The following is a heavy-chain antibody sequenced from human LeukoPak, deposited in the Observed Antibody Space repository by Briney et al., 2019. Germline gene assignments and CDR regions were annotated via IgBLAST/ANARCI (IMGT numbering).Heavy chain of an antibody. Sequence: GGSLRLSCAASGFTFSSYWMSWVRQAPGKGLDWVANIKQDGSEKYYVDSVKGRFTISRDNAKNSLYLQMNSLRAEDTAVYYCARDTAAMVRGVIIDNWFDPWGQGTLVTVSS. D-gene: IGHD3-10*01. J-gene: IGHJ5*02. CDR1: GFTFSSYW. CDR2: IKQDGSEK. V-gene: IGHV3-7*04. CDR3: ARDTAAMVRGVIIDNWFDP.